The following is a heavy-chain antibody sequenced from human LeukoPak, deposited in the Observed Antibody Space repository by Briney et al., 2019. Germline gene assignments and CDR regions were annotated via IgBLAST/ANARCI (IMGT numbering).Heavy chain of an antibody. V-gene: IGHV4-34*01. Sequence: PSETLSLTCAVYGGSFSGYYWSWIRQPPGKGLEWIGEINHSGSTNYNPSLKSRVTISVDTSKNQFSLKLSSVTAADTAVYYCARGVADYYGMDVWGQGTTVTVSS. CDR1: GGSFSGYY. CDR2: INHSGST. J-gene: IGHJ6*02. CDR3: ARGVADYYGMDV.